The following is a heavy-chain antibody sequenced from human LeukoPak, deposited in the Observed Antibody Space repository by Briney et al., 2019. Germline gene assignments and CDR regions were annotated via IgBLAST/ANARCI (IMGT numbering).Heavy chain of an antibody. CDR1: GLTVSKNY. Sequence: GGSLRLSCAASGLTVSKNYMSWVRQAPGKGLESVSVIYSGGSTYYADSVRGRFTISRDNSKNTLYLQMNSLRVEDTAVYYCARVGGHWGQGTLVTVSS. CDR3: ARVGGH. J-gene: IGHJ4*02. D-gene: IGHD3-10*01. CDR2: IYSGGST. V-gene: IGHV3-53*01.